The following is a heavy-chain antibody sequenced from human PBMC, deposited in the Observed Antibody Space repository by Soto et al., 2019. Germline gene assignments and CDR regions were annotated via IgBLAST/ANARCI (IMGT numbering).Heavy chain of an antibody. Sequence: PGGSLRLSCAASGFTFSSYGMHWVRQAPGKGLEWVAVIWYDGSNKYYADSVKGRFTISRDNSKNTLYLQMNSLRAEDTAVYYCASYGGGYGMDVWGQGTMVTVYS. CDR2: IWYDGSNK. V-gene: IGHV3-33*01. D-gene: IGHD2-15*01. CDR3: ASYGGGYGMDV. CDR1: GFTFSSYG. J-gene: IGHJ6*02.